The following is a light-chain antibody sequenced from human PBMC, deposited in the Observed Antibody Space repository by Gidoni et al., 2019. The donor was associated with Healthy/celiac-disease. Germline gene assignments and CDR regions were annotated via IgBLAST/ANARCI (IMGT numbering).Light chain of an antibody. CDR3: QQSYSTPCS. CDR2: AAS. CDR1: QSISSY. J-gene: IGKJ2*04. V-gene: IGKV1-39*01. Sequence: FTIPCRASQSISSYLNWYQQKPGKAPKLLIYAASSLQSGVPSRFSGSGSGTDFTLTSSSLQPEDFATYYCQQSYSTPCSFGQGTKLEIK.